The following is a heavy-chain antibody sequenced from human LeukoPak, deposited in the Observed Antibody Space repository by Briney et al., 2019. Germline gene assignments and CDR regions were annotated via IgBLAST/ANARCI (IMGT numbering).Heavy chain of an antibody. D-gene: IGHD3-3*01. CDR3: ARDYDRYYMDV. CDR1: GFTFSSYW. J-gene: IGHJ6*03. CDR2: INTESTST. Sequence: GGSLRLSCAASGFTFSSYWIHWVRQAPGKGLVWVSRINTESTSTSYADSVKGRFTISRDDAKNTLYLQMNSLRPEDTAVYYCARDYDRYYMDVWGKGTTVTVSS. V-gene: IGHV3-74*01.